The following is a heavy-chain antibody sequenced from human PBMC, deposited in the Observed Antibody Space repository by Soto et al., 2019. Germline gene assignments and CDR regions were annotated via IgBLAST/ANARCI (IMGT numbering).Heavy chain of an antibody. CDR2: ISGSGGST. Sequence: GGSLRLSCAASGFTFSSYAMSWVRQAPGKGLEWVSAISGSGGSTYYADSVKGRFTISRDNSKNTLYLQMNSLRAEDTAVYYCAKVRGGGCSSTSCYGPGGYDYWGQGTLVTVSS. D-gene: IGHD2-2*01. CDR3: AKVRGGGCSSTSCYGPGGYDY. V-gene: IGHV3-23*01. J-gene: IGHJ4*02. CDR1: GFTFSSYA.